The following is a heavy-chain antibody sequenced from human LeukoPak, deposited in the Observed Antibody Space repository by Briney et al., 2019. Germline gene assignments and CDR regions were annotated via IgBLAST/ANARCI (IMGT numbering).Heavy chain of an antibody. D-gene: IGHD3-10*01. CDR2: INHSGST. V-gene: IGHV4-34*01. J-gene: IGHJ4*02. CDR3: ARGPFRGGSGSYYNY. Sequence: SETLSLTCAVYGGSFSGYYWSWIRQPPGKGLEWIGEINHSGSTNYNPSLESRVTISVDTSKNQFSLKLSSVTAADTAVYYCARGPFRGGSGSYYNYWGQGTLVTVSS. CDR1: GGSFSGYY.